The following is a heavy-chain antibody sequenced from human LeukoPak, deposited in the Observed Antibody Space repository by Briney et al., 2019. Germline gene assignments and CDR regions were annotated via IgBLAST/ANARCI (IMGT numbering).Heavy chain of an antibody. V-gene: IGHV1-69*05. CDR1: GGTFSSYA. CDR3: ARQKGRTRPPNYYYYYYMDV. Sequence: SVKVSCKASGGTFSSYAISWVRQAPGQGLEWMGGTIPILGTANSAQTFQGSVTITTDESTSTAYMELSSLRSEDTAVYYCARQKGRTRPPNYYYYYYMDVWGKGTTVTVSS. J-gene: IGHJ6*03. CDR2: TIPILGTA.